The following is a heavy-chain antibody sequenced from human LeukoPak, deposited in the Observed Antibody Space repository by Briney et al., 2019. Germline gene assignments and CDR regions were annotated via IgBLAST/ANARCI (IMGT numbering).Heavy chain of an antibody. CDR3: ARVGDSSGYSVLDS. Sequence: SETLSLTCTVSGGSISGYYWGWIRRPPGKGLEWIGHIYYSGSADYNASLKSRATMFVDTSKNEFSLTLRSVTAADTAVCYCARVGDSSGYSVLDSWGQGTLVTVSS. D-gene: IGHD3-22*01. CDR1: GGSISGYY. CDR2: IYYSGSA. V-gene: IGHV4-59*01. J-gene: IGHJ4*02.